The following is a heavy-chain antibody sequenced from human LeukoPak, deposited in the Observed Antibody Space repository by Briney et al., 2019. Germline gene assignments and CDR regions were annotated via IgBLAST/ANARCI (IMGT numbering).Heavy chain of an antibody. V-gene: IGHV3-53*01. J-gene: IGHJ4*02. Sequence: GGSLRLSCAASGFTVSRNYMSWVRQAPGKEPECVSVIYSGGSTYYADSVKGRFTISRDNSKNTLYLQMNSLRAEDTAVYYCAKLPLPHRYCSGGSCLSYFDYWGQGTLVTVSS. CDR3: AKLPLPHRYCSGGSCLSYFDY. CDR2: IYSGGST. D-gene: IGHD2-15*01. CDR1: GFTVSRNY.